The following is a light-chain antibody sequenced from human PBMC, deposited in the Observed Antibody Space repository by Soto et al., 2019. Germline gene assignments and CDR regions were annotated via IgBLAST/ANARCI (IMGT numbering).Light chain of an antibody. Sequence: DIQMTQSPSSLSTSVGDRVTITCRASQIIGNYLNWYQQKPGKAPKFLIYAASTLQSGVPSRFSGSGSGTDFTLTINSLQPEDFATYYCQQTYNTPFTFGPGTKVDIK. CDR1: QIIGNY. J-gene: IGKJ3*01. CDR2: AAS. CDR3: QQTYNTPFT. V-gene: IGKV1-39*01.